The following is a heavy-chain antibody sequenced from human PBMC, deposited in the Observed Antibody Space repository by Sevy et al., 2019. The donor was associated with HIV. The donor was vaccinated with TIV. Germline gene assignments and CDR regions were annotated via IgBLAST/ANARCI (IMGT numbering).Heavy chain of an antibody. D-gene: IGHD3-10*01. CDR3: VRAIGSAGSH. CDR1: GFSFSSYW. CDR2: IKEEGSMI. Sequence: GGSLRLSCEASGFSFSSYWMSWVRQAPGKGLEWVANIKEEGSMIYYVDSVKGRFTISRDNAKNSVYLQMTSLRAEDAALYYCVRAIGSAGSHWGQGTLVTVSS. V-gene: IGHV3-7*01. J-gene: IGHJ4*02.